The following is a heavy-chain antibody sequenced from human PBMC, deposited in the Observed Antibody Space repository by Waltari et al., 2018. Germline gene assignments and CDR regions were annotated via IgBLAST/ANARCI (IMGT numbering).Heavy chain of an antibody. Sequence: QLVESGGGLVKPGESLRLSCVGSGYPFNDAWMSWVRQAPGKGVAVVGRIKSEIDGVTAEYVETVKDRFTISRDDSKNTLYLQMNGLKSEDSAVYFCVRESFGHDIWGQGTLVTVSS. D-gene: IGHD3-10*01. CDR1: GYPFNDAW. CDR2: IKSEIDGVTA. V-gene: IGHV3-15*01. CDR3: VRESFGHDI. J-gene: IGHJ4*02.